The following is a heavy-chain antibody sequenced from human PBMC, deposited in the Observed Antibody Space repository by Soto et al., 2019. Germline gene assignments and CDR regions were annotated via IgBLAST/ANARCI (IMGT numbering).Heavy chain of an antibody. CDR1: GYMFTNYY. D-gene: IGHD6-13*01. J-gene: IGHJ4*02. CDR3: AREGALYNSSWPTYFDS. V-gene: IGHV1-46*01. CDR2: INPSGGST. Sequence: QVQLVQSGAEAKKPGASVKVSCKASGYMFTNYYLHWVRQAPGQGLEWMGMINPSGGSTSYAQNFRDRVTLTRDTSTTTIYLEMNSLRFADTAVYYCAREGALYNSSWPTYFDSWGQGTLVTVSS.